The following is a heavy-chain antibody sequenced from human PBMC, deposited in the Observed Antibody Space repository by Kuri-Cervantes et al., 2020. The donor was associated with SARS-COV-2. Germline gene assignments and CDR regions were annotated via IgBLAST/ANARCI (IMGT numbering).Heavy chain of an antibody. V-gene: IGHV3-11*01. CDR3: ASKVVVAAPVRY. D-gene: IGHD2-15*01. Sequence: LSLTCAASGFTFSDYYMSWIRQAPGKGLEWVSYISSSGSTIYYADSVKGRFTISRDNAKNSLYLQMNSLRAEDTAVYHCASKVVVAAPVRYWGQGTLVTVSS. CDR2: ISSSGSTI. J-gene: IGHJ4*02. CDR1: GFTFSDYY.